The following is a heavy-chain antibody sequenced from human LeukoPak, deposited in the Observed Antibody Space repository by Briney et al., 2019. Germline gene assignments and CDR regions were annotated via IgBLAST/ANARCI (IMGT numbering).Heavy chain of an antibody. CDR2: IYSGGST. Sequence: PGGSLRLSCTVSGFTVSSNSMTWVRQAPGKGLEWVSLIYSGGSTYYADSVKGRFTISRDNSKNTLYLQMNSLRAEDTAVYYCARGGEYSYGQLDYWGQGTLVTVSS. V-gene: IGHV3-66*01. CDR1: GFTVSSNS. D-gene: IGHD5-18*01. J-gene: IGHJ4*02. CDR3: ARGGEYSYGQLDY.